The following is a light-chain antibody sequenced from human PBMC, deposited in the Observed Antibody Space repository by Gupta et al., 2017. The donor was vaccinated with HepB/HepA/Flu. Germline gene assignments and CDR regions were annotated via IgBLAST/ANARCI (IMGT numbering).Light chain of an antibody. CDR3: QQYATSPTT. CDR2: GAS. J-gene: IGKJ1*01. Sequence: ELVLTQSPGTLSLSPGTRATLSCRASQTITANLLAWYQQKPGQAPRVLIYGASSRSTDIPDRFTGSGSGTDCTLTISRLEPEDFAVYYCQQYATSPTTFGQGTKVEMK. CDR1: QTITANL. V-gene: IGKV3-20*01.